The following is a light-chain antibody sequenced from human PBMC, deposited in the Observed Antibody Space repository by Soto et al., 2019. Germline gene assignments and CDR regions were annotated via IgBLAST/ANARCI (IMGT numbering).Light chain of an antibody. Sequence: QSVLTQPASVSGSPGQSITISCTGTSSDVGSYNLVSWYQQHPGKAPNLMIYESNKRPSGFSNRFSGSKSGNTAYLTISGLQAEDEADYYCCSDAGSSPSLVLFGGGTKLTDL. CDR3: CSDAGSSPSLVL. CDR2: ESN. CDR1: SSDVGSYNL. V-gene: IGLV2-23*01. J-gene: IGLJ2*01.